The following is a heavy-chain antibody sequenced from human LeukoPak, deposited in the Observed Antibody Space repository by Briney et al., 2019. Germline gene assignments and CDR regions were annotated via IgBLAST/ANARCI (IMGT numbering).Heavy chain of an antibody. CDR3: AKDRPAPCSVDY. CDR1: GFTFSSYV. D-gene: IGHD2-15*01. J-gene: IGHJ4*02. Sequence: PGGSLRLSCAASGFTFSSYVMSWVRQAPGKGLEWVSVISGSGGSTYYADSVKGRFTISRDNSKNTLYLHMNSLRAEDTAVYYCAKDRPAPCSVDYWGQGTLVTVS. V-gene: IGHV3-23*01. CDR2: ISGSGGST.